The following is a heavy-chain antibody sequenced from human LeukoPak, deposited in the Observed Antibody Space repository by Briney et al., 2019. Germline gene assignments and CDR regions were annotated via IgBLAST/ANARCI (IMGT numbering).Heavy chain of an antibody. J-gene: IGHJ4*02. CDR3: AKFGVDVWGSYRYFDY. Sequence: GGSLRLSCVGSGFTFSEYGFHWVRQAPGRGLEWVASIWYAGSVKYYAESVEGRFTISRDNSKNTLYLQMNSLRAEDTAVYYCAKFGVDVWGSYRYFDYWGQGTLVTVSS. D-gene: IGHD3-16*02. V-gene: IGHV3-30*02. CDR2: IWYAGSVK. CDR1: GFTFSEYG.